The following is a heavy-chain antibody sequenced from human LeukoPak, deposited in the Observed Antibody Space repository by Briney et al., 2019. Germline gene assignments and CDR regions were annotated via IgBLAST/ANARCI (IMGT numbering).Heavy chain of an antibody. CDR2: IYHSGST. V-gene: IGHV4-4*02. Sequence: PSGTLSLTCAVSGGSISSSNWWSWVRQPPGKGLEWIGEIYHSGSTNYNPSLKSRVTISVDTSKNQFSLKLSSVTAADTAVYYCARIRRAGYSSSSGGRYFDYWGQGTLVTVSS. CDR3: ARIRRAGYSSSSGGRYFDY. D-gene: IGHD6-6*01. J-gene: IGHJ4*02. CDR1: GGSISSSNW.